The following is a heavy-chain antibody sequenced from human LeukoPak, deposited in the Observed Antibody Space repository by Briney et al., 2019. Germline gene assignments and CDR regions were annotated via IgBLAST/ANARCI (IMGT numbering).Heavy chain of an antibody. J-gene: IGHJ6*02. CDR1: GFTFSSYG. D-gene: IGHD3-10*01. V-gene: IGHV3-33*01. CDR2: IWYDGSNK. CDR3: ASGGGYPTYYYGMDV. Sequence: GGSLRLSCAASGFTFSSYGMHWVRQAPGKGLEWVAVIWYDGSNKYYADSVKGRFTISRDNSKNTLYLQMNSLRAEDTAVYYCASGGGYPTYYYGMDVWGQGTTVTVSS.